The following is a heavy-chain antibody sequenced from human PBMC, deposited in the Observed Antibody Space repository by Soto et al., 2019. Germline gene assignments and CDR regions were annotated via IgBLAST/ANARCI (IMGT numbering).Heavy chain of an antibody. Sequence: SETLSLTCAVYGGSFSGYYWSWIRQPPGKGLEWIGEINHSGSTNYNPSLKSRVTISVDKSKNQFSLKLSSVTAADTAVYYCARGLAAAGTGYYHGMDVWGQGTTVTVSS. CDR2: INHSGST. V-gene: IGHV4-34*01. J-gene: IGHJ6*02. CDR3: ARGLAAAGTGYYHGMDV. CDR1: GGSFSGYY. D-gene: IGHD6-13*01.